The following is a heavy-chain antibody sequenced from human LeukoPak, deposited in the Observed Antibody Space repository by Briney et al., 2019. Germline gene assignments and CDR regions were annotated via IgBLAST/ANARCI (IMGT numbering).Heavy chain of an antibody. D-gene: IGHD5-12*01. V-gene: IGHV4-34*01. CDR1: GGSFSGCY. J-gene: IGHJ4*02. CDR3: ARHSGYDAIDY. Sequence: SETLSLTCAVYGGSFSGCYWSWIRQPPGKGLEWIGSIYYSGSTYYTPSLKSRITISVDTSKNQFSLKLSSVTAADTAVYYCARHSGYDAIDYWGQGTLVTVSS. CDR2: IYYSGST.